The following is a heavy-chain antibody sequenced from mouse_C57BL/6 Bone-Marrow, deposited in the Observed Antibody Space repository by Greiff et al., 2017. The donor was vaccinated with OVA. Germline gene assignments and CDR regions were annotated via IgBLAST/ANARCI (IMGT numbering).Heavy chain of an antibody. Sequence: QVQLQQSGAELARPGASVKLSCKASGYTFTSYGISWVKQRTGQGLEWIGEIYPRSGNTYYNEKFKGKATLTADKSSSTAYMVLRNLTSEDSAVYFCGVFTTVVGYYFDYWGQGTTLTVSS. CDR2: IYPRSGNT. CDR1: GYTFTSYG. CDR3: GVFTTVVGYYFDY. J-gene: IGHJ2*01. D-gene: IGHD1-1*01. V-gene: IGHV1-81*01.